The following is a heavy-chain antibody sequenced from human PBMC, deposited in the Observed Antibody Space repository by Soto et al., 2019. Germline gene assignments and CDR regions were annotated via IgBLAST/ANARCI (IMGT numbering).Heavy chain of an antibody. D-gene: IGHD1-26*01. CDR3: ARLLTEGATYREDAFDM. J-gene: IGHJ3*02. V-gene: IGHV1-18*01. Sequence: QLQQVQSGGEVKTPGASVKVSCTTSGYTFTSHGISWVRQAPGQGLEWMGWISTYNGKTDYAQKFQGRVTMTADTRTSTVYKEVRSLRSDDTAVYYCARLLTEGATYREDAFDMWGQGTKVTVSS. CDR1: GYTFTSHG. CDR2: ISTYNGKT.